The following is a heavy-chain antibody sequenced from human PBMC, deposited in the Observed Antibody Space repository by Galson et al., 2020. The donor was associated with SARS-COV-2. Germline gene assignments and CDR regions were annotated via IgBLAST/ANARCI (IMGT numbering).Heavy chain of an antibody. Sequence: GASVKVSCKVSGYTLTELSMHWVRQAPGKGLEWMGGFDPEDGETIYAQKFQGRVTMTEDTSTDTAYMELSSLRSEDTAVYYCATDSHIVVVPAVLGADYYYGMDVWGQGTTVTVSS. V-gene: IGHV1-24*01. D-gene: IGHD2-2*01. J-gene: IGHJ6*02. CDR2: FDPEDGET. CDR1: GYTLTELS. CDR3: ATDSHIVVVPAVLGADYYYGMDV.